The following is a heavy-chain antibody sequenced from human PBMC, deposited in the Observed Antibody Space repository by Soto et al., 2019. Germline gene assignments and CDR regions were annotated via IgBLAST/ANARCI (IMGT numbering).Heavy chain of an antibody. J-gene: IGHJ6*02. CDR3: ARECSSTSCVVGVYYGMDV. Sequence: QVQLVQSGAEVKKPGSSVKVSCKASGGTFSSYAISRVRQAPGQGLEWLGGIIPTFGTANYAQRFPGRVTITADESTSKAYMELSSLRSEDTAVYYCARECSSTSCVVGVYYGMDVLGPGTTVTVSS. V-gene: IGHV1-69*01. CDR1: GGTFSSYA. CDR2: IIPTFGTA. D-gene: IGHD2-2*01.